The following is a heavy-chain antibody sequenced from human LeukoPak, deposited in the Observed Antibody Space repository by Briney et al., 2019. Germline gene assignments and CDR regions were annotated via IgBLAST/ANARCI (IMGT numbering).Heavy chain of an antibody. D-gene: IGHD1-26*01. CDR1: GFSFSNAC. CDR2: IKSKSDGGTS. V-gene: IGHV3-15*01. CDR3: TTVDEWELLDY. J-gene: IGHJ4*02. Sequence: GGSLRLSRAASGFSFSNACMSGVRQAPGRGREWVGRIKSKSDGGTSDYAAPVKRRFTISRDDLKNTLYLQMNSLKTEVTAVYYCTTVDEWELLDYWGEGTVVSVSS.